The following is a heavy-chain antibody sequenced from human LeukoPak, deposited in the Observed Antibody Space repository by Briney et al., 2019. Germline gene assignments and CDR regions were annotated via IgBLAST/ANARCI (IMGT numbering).Heavy chain of an antibody. CDR2: INGAAT. CDR3: AKGLKTGVGPYMGYHYYMDV. D-gene: IGHD3-16*01. CDR1: GFTFSSYW. V-gene: IGHV3-23*01. Sequence: GGSLRLSCAASGFTFSSYWMHWVRQAPGKGPEWVSHINGAATYYADSVKGRSTISRDNSYNTVSLQMNGLRDEDTGVYYCAKGLKTGVGPYMGYHYYMDVWGKGATVTVSS. J-gene: IGHJ6*03.